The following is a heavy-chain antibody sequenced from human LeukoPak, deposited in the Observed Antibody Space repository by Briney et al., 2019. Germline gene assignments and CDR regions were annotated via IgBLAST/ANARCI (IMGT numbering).Heavy chain of an antibody. CDR1: GFTFSSYG. Sequence: QPGGSLRLSCAASGFTFSSYGMHWVRQAPGKGLEWVAFIRNDESNKYYADSVKGRFTISRDNSKNTLYLQMNSLRAEDTAAYYCAKAPGSGNEVYYYYYMDVWGKGTTVTVSS. D-gene: IGHD3-10*01. CDR3: AKAPGSGNEVYYYYYMDV. CDR2: IRNDESNK. V-gene: IGHV3-30*02. J-gene: IGHJ6*03.